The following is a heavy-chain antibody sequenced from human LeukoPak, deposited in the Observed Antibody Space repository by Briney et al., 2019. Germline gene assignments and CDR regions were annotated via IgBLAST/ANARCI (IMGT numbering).Heavy chain of an antibody. J-gene: IGHJ3*02. V-gene: IGHV1-46*01. CDR3: ARGIAVADDAFDI. Sequence: ASVKVSCKASGYTFTSYYMHWVRQAPGQGLEWMGIINSSGGSTSYAQKFQGRVTMTRDTSTSTVYMELSSLRSEDTAAYYCARGIAVADDAFDIWGQGTMVTVSS. D-gene: IGHD6-19*01. CDR2: INSSGGST. CDR1: GYTFTSYY.